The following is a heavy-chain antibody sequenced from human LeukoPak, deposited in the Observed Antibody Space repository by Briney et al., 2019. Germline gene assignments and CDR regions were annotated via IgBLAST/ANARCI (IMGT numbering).Heavy chain of an antibody. D-gene: IGHD6-13*01. J-gene: IGHJ4*02. CDR2: ISGSGGST. V-gene: IGHV3-23*01. CDR3: AKEGIAAAGYFDY. CDR1: GVTFSSYA. Sequence: GGSLRLSCAASGVTFSSYAMSWVRQASGKGLEWVPAISGSGGSTYYADSVKGRFTISRDNSKNTLYLQMNSLRAEDTAVYYCAKEGIAAAGYFDYWGQGTLVTVSS.